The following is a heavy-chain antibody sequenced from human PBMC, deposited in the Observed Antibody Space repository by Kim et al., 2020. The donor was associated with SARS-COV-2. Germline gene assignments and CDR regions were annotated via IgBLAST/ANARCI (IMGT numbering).Heavy chain of an antibody. CDR2: ISYDGSNK. D-gene: IGHD1-26*01. CDR3: ARGVYYSGSYGPDFDFDY. CDR1: GFTFSSYA. Sequence: GGSLRLSCAASGFTFSSYAMHWVRQAPGKGLEWVAVISYDGSNKYYADSVKGRFTISRDNSKNTLYLQMNSLRAEDTAVYYCARGVYYSGSYGPDFDFDYWGQGTLVTVSS. V-gene: IGHV3-30*04. J-gene: IGHJ4*02.